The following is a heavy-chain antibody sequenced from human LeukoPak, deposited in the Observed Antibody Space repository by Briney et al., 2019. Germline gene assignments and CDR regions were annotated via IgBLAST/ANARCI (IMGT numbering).Heavy chain of an antibody. Sequence: GASVKVSCKASGYTFTGYYMHWVRQAPGQGLEWMGWINPNSGGTNYAQKFQGRVTMTRDTSASTDYMELSSLRSEDTAVYYCAREKRGYRGYGPVFGYWGQGTLVTVSS. D-gene: IGHD5-12*01. CDR3: AREKRGYRGYGPVFGY. J-gene: IGHJ4*02. V-gene: IGHV1-2*02. CDR2: INPNSGGT. CDR1: GYTFTGYY.